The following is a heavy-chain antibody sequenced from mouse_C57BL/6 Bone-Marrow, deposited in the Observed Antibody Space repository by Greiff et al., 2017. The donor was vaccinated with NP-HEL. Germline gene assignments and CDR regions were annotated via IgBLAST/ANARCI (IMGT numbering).Heavy chain of an antibody. CDR2: IYPRSGNT. CDR1: GYTFTSYG. CDR3: ANLLLGYFDV. D-gene: IGHD1-1*01. Sequence: VQLQQSGAELARPGASVKLSCKASGYTFTSYGISWVKQRTGQGLGWIGEIYPRSGNTYYNEKFKGKATLTADKSSSTAYMELRSLTSEDSAVYFCANLLLGYFDVWGTGTTVTVSS. V-gene: IGHV1-81*01. J-gene: IGHJ1*03.